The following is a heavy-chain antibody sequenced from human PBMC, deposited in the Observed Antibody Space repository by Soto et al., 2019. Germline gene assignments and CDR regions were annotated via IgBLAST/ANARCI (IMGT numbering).Heavy chain of an antibody. V-gene: IGHV1-2*04. CDR2: INPNSGGT. CDR3: ARDTRDYGSGSYSAFDI. Sequence: GASVKVSCKASGYTFTGYHMHWVRQAPGQGLEWMGWINPNSGGTNYAQKFQGWVTMTRDTSISTAYMELSRLRSDDTAVYYCARDTRDYGSGSYSAFDIWGQGTMVTVSS. J-gene: IGHJ3*02. CDR1: GYTFTGYH. D-gene: IGHD3-10*01.